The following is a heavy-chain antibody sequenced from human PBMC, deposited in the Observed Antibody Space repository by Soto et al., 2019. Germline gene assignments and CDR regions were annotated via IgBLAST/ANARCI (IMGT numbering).Heavy chain of an antibody. Sequence: EVQLVESGGGLVQPGRSLRLSCAASGFTFDDYAMHWVRQAPGKGLEWVSGISWNSGSIGYADSVKGRFTISRDNAKNSLYLQMNSLRAEDTALYYCAKKGGTYCSGGSCYSHDAFDIWGQGTMVTVSS. V-gene: IGHV3-9*01. J-gene: IGHJ3*02. CDR2: ISWNSGSI. CDR3: AKKGGTYCSGGSCYSHDAFDI. D-gene: IGHD2-15*01. CDR1: GFTFDDYA.